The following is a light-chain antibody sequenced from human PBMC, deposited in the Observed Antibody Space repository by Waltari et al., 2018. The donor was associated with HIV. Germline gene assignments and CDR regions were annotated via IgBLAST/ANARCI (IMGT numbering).Light chain of an antibody. CDR3: HQRSNWPIT. J-gene: IGKJ5*01. Sequence: EIVLTQSPATLSLSPGERATLSCRASQSVSTFLAWYQQKPGQAPRLLIYGASSRANGIPARFSGSGSGTDFTLTISSLEPGDFGVYYCHQRSNWPITFGQGTRLEIK. CDR2: GAS. V-gene: IGKV3-11*01. CDR1: QSVSTF.